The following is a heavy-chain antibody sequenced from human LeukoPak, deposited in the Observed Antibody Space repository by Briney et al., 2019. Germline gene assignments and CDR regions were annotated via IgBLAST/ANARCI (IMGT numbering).Heavy chain of an antibody. D-gene: IGHD3-10*01. V-gene: IGHV1-8*03. CDR2: MNPNSGNT. J-gene: IGHJ4*02. Sequence: ASVKVSCKASGGAFSSYAISWVRQAPGQGLEWMGWMNPNSGNTGYAQKFQGRVTITRNTSISTAYMELSSLRSEDTAVYYCASMLRGIVVPRFDDWGQGTLVTVSS. CDR1: GGAFSSYA. CDR3: ASMLRGIVVPRFDD.